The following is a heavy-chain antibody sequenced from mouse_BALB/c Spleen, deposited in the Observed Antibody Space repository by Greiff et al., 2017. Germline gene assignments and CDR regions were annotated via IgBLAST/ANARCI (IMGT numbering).Heavy chain of an antibody. Sequence: QVQLQQSGADLVKPGASVKLSCTASGYTFTSYWMYWVNQRPGRGLEWMGDINPSNGRTNYNETLKSRTTLTVDKSYNTAYMQLSSLTTEDSAVYYCARNYGSSLYAMDYWGQGTSVTVSS. D-gene: IGHD1-1*01. CDR1: GYTFTSYW. CDR2: INPSNGRT. CDR3: ARNYGSSLYAMDY. V-gene: IGHV1S81*02. J-gene: IGHJ4*01.